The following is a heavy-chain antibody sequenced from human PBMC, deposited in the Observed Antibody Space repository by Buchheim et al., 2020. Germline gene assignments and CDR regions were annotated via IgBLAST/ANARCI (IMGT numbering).Heavy chain of an antibody. CDR2: IYHSGST. CDR1: GGSISSSNW. CDR3: ARETAGIWFRELLFSSQYYYYGMDV. V-gene: IGHV4-4*02. J-gene: IGHJ6*02. D-gene: IGHD3-10*01. Sequence: QVQLQESGPGLVKPSGTLSLTCAVSGGSISSSNWWSWVRQPPGKGLEWIGEIYHSGSTNYNPSLKSRVTISVDKSKNQFSLKLSSVTAADTAVYYCARETAGIWFRELLFSSQYYYYGMDVWGQGTT.